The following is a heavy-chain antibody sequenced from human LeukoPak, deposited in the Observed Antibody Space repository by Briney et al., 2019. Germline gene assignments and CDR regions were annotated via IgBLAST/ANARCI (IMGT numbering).Heavy chain of an antibody. V-gene: IGHV4-34*01. J-gene: IGHJ4*02. Sequence: PSETLSLTCAVYGGSFSGYYWSWIRQPPGKGLEWIGEINHSGSTNYNPSLKSRVTISVDTSKNQFSLKLSSVTAADTAVYYCARGRLAIAAMVKETRALDYWGQGTLVTVSS. CDR3: ARGRLAIAAMVKETRALDY. D-gene: IGHD5-18*01. CDR2: INHSGST. CDR1: GGSFSGYY.